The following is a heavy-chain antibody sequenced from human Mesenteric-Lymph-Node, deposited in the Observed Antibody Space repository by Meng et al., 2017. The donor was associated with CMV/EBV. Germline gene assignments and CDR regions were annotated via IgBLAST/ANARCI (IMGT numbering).Heavy chain of an antibody. V-gene: IGHV3-11*01. CDR1: GFTFSDYY. CDR3: AKCFTLMTPGDWFDP. D-gene: IGHD3-16*01. CDR2: ISSSGSTI. J-gene: IGHJ5*02. Sequence: GGSLRLSCAASGFTFSDYYMSWIRQAPGKGLEWVSYISSSGSTIYYADSVKGRFTISRDNAKNSLYLQMNSLRAEDTAIYYCAKCFTLMTPGDWFDPWGQGTVVTVSS.